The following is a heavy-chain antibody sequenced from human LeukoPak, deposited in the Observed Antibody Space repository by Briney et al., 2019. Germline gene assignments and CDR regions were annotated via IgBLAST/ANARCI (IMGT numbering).Heavy chain of an antibody. D-gene: IGHD3-16*01. CDR1: GSSISSGGYY. CDR3: ASPGGGPTKY. CDR2: IYYSGSA. J-gene: IGHJ4*02. V-gene: IGHV4-39*01. Sequence: SETLSLTCTVSGSSISSGGYYWGWIRQPPGKGLEWIGSIYYSGSAYYNPSLKSRDTISVDTSKSHFSLKLSSVTAADTAVYYCASPGGGPTKYWGEGTLVTVSS.